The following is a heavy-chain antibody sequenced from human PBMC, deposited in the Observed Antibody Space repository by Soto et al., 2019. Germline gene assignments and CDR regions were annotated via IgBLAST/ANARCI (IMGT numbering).Heavy chain of an antibody. V-gene: IGHV3-49*04. CDR3: TRGNNCSGGSCYFIYYYGMDV. D-gene: IGHD2-15*01. Sequence: GGSLRLSCTASGFTFGDYAMSWVRQAPGKGLEWVGFIRSKAYGGTTEYAASVKGRFTISRGDSKSIAYLQMNSLKTEDTAVYYCTRGNNCSGGSCYFIYYYGMDVWGQGTTVTVSS. CDR2: IRSKAYGGTT. J-gene: IGHJ6*02. CDR1: GFTFGDYA.